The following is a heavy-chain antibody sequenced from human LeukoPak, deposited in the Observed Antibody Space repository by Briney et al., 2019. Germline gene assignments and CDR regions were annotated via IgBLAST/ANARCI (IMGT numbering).Heavy chain of an antibody. J-gene: IGHJ4*03. CDR2: INNDGTTT. CDR1: GFTFSGAW. V-gene: IGHV3-74*03. D-gene: IGHD6-19*01. CDR3: ARPTSSGWYSH. Sequence: GGSLRLSCAASGFTFSGAWMHWVRQAPGKGLVWVSRINNDGTTTMYADSVKGRFTLSRDNAKNTLYLQMNSLRAEDTAVYYCARPTSSGWYSHWGQGTVVTVSS.